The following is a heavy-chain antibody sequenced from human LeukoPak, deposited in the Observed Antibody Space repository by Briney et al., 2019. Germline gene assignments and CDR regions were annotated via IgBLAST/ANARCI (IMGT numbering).Heavy chain of an antibody. V-gene: IGHV1-8*01. CDR1: GYTFTRYD. CDR3: ASGKIQLYDSSVYYDYYYYMDV. J-gene: IGHJ6*03. Sequence: GASVTVSCKASGYTFTRYDINGVRQAPGQGLEWMGWMNPNSGNTGYAQKFQGRVTMTRNTSISTAYMELSILRSEYTAAYYCASGKIQLYDSSVYYDYYYYMDVWGKGTTVTVSS. D-gene: IGHD3-22*01. CDR2: MNPNSGNT.